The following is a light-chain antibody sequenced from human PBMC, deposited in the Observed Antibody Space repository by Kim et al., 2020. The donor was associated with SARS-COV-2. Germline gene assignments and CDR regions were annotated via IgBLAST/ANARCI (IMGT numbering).Light chain of an antibody. CDR2: GTN. J-gene: IGLJ2*01. Sequence: ALGQTVRITCQGDSFRSYYATGYQQKQGKAPIRVIYGTNNRPSGIPDRFSGSSSGNTASLTITGTQAGDEADYYCNSRDSNDNVVFGGGTQLTVL. CDR1: SFRSYY. CDR3: NSRDSNDNVV. V-gene: IGLV3-19*01.